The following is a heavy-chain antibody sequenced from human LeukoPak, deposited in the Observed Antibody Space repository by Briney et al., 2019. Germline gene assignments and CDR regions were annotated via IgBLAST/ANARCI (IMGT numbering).Heavy chain of an antibody. D-gene: IGHD3-10*01. CDR2: ISSSGSTI. Sequence: GGSLRLSCAASGFTFSSYEMNWVRQAPGKGLEWVSYISSSGSTIYYADSVKGRFTISRDNAKNSLYLQMNSLRAEDTAVYYCARESPWYTYGSGTIKSFDYWGQGTLVTVSS. CDR3: ARESPWYTYGSGTIKSFDY. CDR1: GFTFSSYE. V-gene: IGHV3-48*03. J-gene: IGHJ4*02.